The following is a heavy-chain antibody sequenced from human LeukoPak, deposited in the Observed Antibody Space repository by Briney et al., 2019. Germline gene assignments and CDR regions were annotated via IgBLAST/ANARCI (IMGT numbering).Heavy chain of an antibody. V-gene: IGHV3-48*03. CDR2: ISSSGSTI. Sequence: GGSLRLSCAASGFTFSSYEMNWVRQAPGKGLEWVSYISSSGSTIYYADSVKGRFTISRDNAKNSLYLQMNSLRAEDTAVYYCARGRRYSGSPNRMDSYYMDVWGKGTTVTISS. CDR1: GFTFSSYE. J-gene: IGHJ6*03. D-gene: IGHD1-26*01. CDR3: ARGRRYSGSPNRMDSYYMDV.